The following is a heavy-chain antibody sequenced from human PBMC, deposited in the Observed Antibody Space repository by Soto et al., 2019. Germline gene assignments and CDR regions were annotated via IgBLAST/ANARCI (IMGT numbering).Heavy chain of an antibody. CDR2: MYYSGSS. CDR3: ARHSRDDYNYGGSGIFDY. V-gene: IGHV4-39*01. Sequence: NPSETLSLTCSVSGGSISSRTFWWAWIRQPPGKGLEWIGDMYYSGSSYSSPSLKSRVTLSVDTSKNQLSLKLNSVTAADTAVYYCARHSRDDYNYGGSGIFDYWGQGTLVTSPQ. J-gene: IGHJ4*02. CDR1: GGSISSRTFW. D-gene: IGHD3-10*01.